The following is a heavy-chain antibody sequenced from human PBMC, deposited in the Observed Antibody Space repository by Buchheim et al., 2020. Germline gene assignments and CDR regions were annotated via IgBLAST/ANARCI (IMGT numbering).Heavy chain of an antibody. Sequence: EVQLVESGGGVVQPGGSLRLSCAASGFTFTTYWMSWVRQAPGKGLEWLANIKQDGSEKYYVDSVKGRFTISRDNAKNSLYLQMNSLRAGDTAVYYCARRRGDHTHYYFDYWGQGTL. V-gene: IGHV3-7*01. CDR3: ARRRGDHTHYYFDY. CDR1: GFTFTTYW. CDR2: IKQDGSEK. J-gene: IGHJ4*02. D-gene: IGHD5-24*01.